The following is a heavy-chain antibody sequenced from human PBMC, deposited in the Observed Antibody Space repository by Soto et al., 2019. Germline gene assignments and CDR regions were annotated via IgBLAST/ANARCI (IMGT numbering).Heavy chain of an antibody. Sequence: QVTLKESGPVLVKPTETLTLRCTVSGLSITDSEMGVSWIRQPPGQPLEWLAHIDSSGEKSYRTFLKSILAISKATSKRQIVLTMTNMDPADTATYYWARRHLAVAVSPWFDPWGQGIPVTVSS. CDR3: ARRHLAVAVSPWFDP. D-gene: IGHD6-19*01. CDR1: GLSITDSEMG. J-gene: IGHJ5*02. V-gene: IGHV2-26*01. CDR2: IDSSGEK.